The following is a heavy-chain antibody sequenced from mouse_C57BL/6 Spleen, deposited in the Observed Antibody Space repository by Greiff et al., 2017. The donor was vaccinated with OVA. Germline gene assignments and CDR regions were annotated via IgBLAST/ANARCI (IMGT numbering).Heavy chain of an antibody. Sequence: EVKLQESGPELVKPGASVKIPCKASGYTFTDYNMDWVKQSHGKSLEWIGDINPNNGGTIYNQKFKGKATLTVDKSSSTAYMELRSLTSEDTAVYYCARPYYYGSPSWFAYWGQGTLVTVSA. CDR1: GYTFTDYN. CDR2: INPNNGGT. CDR3: ARPYYYGSPSWFAY. J-gene: IGHJ3*01. D-gene: IGHD1-1*01. V-gene: IGHV1-18*01.